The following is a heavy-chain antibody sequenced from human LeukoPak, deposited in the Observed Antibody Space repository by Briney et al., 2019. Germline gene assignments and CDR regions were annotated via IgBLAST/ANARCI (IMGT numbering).Heavy chain of an antibody. CDR1: GFTFSNYA. CDR3: AKDLSIAAAGTGFDY. J-gene: IGHJ4*02. CDR2: ISGSGGST. D-gene: IGHD6-13*01. Sequence: PGGSLRLSCAASGFTFSNYAMSWVRQAPGKGLEWVSAISGSGGSTYYADSVKGRFTISRDNSKNTLYLQMNSLRAEDTAVYYCAKDLSIAAAGTGFDYWGQGTLVTVSS. V-gene: IGHV3-23*01.